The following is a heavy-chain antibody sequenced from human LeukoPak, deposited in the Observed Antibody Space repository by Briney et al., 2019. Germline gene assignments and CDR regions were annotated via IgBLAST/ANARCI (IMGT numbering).Heavy chain of an antibody. CDR3: ARGEEYYYDSSGPPGSEYFQH. CDR1: GYSISSGYY. CDR2: IYHSGST. Sequence: SETLSLTCTVSGYSISSGYYWGWIRQSPGKGLEWIGSIYHSGSTYYNPSLKSRVTISVDTSKNQFSLKLSSVTAADTAVYYCARGEEYYYDSSGPPGSEYFQHWGQGTLVTVSS. D-gene: IGHD3-22*01. V-gene: IGHV4-38-2*02. J-gene: IGHJ1*01.